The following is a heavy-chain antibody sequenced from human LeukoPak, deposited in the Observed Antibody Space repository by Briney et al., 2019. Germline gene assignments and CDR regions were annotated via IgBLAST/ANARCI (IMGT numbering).Heavy chain of an antibody. CDR3: ASPYSGYDYGLDN. Sequence: GGSLRLSCAASGFTFTSYAVNWVRQAPGKGLDWVSAISGDGTFIYYAESVKGRFTISRDNSKSTVYLQTNSLRAEDTAVYYCASPYSGYDYGLDNWGQGTLVTVSS. CDR1: GFTFTSYA. CDR2: ISGDGTFI. D-gene: IGHD5-12*01. V-gene: IGHV3-23*01. J-gene: IGHJ4*02.